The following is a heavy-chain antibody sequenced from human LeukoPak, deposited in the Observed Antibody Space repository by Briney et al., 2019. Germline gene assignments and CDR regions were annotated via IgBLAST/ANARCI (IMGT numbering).Heavy chain of an antibody. Sequence: GGSLTLSCVASGFTFSSYAMSWVREAPARGLEWVSSLRGNGDTFYADSVRDRFTLSRDESRNTVYLHLNNLRVEDTAIYYCAKASWVSSADAVLWGQGTVVTVSS. D-gene: IGHD3-16*01. CDR1: GFTFSSYA. CDR2: LRGNGDT. V-gene: IGHV3-23*01. J-gene: IGHJ4*02. CDR3: AKASWVSSADAVL.